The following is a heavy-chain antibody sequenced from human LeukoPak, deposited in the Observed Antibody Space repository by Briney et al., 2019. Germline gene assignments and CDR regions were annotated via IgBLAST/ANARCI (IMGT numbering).Heavy chain of an antibody. CDR1: GYTFTSYG. D-gene: IGHD3-3*01. Sequence: GASVKVSCKASGYTFTSYGISWVLQAPGQGLEWMGWISAYNGNTNYAQKLQGRVTMTTDTSTSTAYMELRSLRSDDTAVYYCARNPYYDFWSGYYTHFDYWGQGTLVTVSS. CDR2: ISAYNGNT. V-gene: IGHV1-18*01. CDR3: ARNPYYDFWSGYYTHFDY. J-gene: IGHJ4*02.